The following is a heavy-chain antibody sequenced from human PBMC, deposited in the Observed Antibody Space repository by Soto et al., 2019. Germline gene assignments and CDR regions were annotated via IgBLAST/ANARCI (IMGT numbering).Heavy chain of an antibody. J-gene: IGHJ4*02. V-gene: IGHV3-64*04. D-gene: IGHD1-1*01. CDR3: TTESGTPMQYCFDY. CDR2: ISSNGGST. CDR1: GFTFSSYA. Sequence: GGSLRLSCSASGFTFSSYAMHWVRQAPGKGLEYVSAISSNGGSTYYADSVKGRFTISRDNSKNTLYLQMNSLNTEDTAVYYCTTESGTPMQYCFDYWGQGTPVTVSS.